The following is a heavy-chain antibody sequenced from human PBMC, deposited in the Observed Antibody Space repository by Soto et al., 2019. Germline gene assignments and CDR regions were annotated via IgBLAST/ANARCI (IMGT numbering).Heavy chain of an antibody. CDR2: ISAYNGNT. V-gene: IGHV1-18*01. CDR1: GYTFTSYG. J-gene: IGHJ4*02. D-gene: IGHD1-26*01. CDR3: ARVESGSSAYFDY. Sequence: XVQLVQSGXXXXXXGASVKVSCKASGYTFTSYGISWVRQAPGQGLEWMGWISAYNGNTNYAQKLQGRVTMTTDTSTSTAYMELRSLRSDDTAVYYCARVESGSSAYFDYWGQGTLVTVSS.